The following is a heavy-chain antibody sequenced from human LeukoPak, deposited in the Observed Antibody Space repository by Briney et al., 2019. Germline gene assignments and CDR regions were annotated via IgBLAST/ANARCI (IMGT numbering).Heavy chain of an antibody. D-gene: IGHD5-24*01. Sequence: GGSLRLSCAVSGFTFDIAWMNWVRQAPGEGLEWVGRIKSKNDGATTDYAAPVRGRFTISTDDSKNTLYLQMNSLKTEDTAVYYCFTRDGYKPRYFMDVWGKGTTVTVSS. CDR2: IKSKNDGATT. V-gene: IGHV3-15*01. CDR3: FTRDGYKPRYFMDV. CDR1: GFTFDIAW. J-gene: IGHJ6*03.